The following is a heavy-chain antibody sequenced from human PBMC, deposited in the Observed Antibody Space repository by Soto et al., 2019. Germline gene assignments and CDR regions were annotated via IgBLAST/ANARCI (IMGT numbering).Heavy chain of an antibody. CDR1: GFTFSSYA. J-gene: IGHJ6*02. CDR2: ISGSGGST. D-gene: IGHD3-10*01. V-gene: IGHV3-23*01. Sequence: VQLLESGGGLVQPGGSLRLSCAASGFTFSSYAMSWVRQAPGKGLEWVSAISGSGGSTYYADSVKGRFTISRDNSKNTLYLQMNSLRAEDTAVYYCAKGADYYGSGDYGMDVWGQGTTVTVSS. CDR3: AKGADYYGSGDYGMDV.